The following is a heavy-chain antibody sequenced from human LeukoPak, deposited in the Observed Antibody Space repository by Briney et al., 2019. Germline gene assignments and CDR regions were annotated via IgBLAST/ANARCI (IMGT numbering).Heavy chain of an antibody. CDR3: AEERDRDGYFRY. V-gene: IGHV3-30-3*02. Sequence: GSLRLSCAASGFTFSNSAMHWVRQAPGKGLEWLTFISYDGSSKYYADAAKGRFTISRDNSKNTLYLEMSSLGLQDTAVYYCAEERDRDGYFRYWGQGTLVTVSS. D-gene: IGHD2-8*01. J-gene: IGHJ4*02. CDR2: ISYDGSSK. CDR1: GFTFSNSA.